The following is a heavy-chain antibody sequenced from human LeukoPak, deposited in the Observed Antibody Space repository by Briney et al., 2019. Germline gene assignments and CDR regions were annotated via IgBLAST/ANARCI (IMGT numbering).Heavy chain of an antibody. V-gene: IGHV1-46*01. CDR2: INPSGGST. J-gene: IGHJ4*02. Sequence: ASVNVSCKASGYTFTSYYMHCVRQAPGQGLEWMGVINPSGGSTSYAQKFQGRVTMTRDMSTSTVYMELSSLRSEDTAVYYCASRYCSSTSCYFDYWGQGTLVTVSS. CDR3: ASRYCSSTSCYFDY. CDR1: GYTFTSYY. D-gene: IGHD2-2*01.